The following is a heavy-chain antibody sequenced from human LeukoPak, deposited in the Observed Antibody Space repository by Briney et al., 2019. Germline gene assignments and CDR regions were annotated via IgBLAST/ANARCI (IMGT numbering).Heavy chain of an antibody. D-gene: IGHD3-10*01. CDR1: GGSISSYY. J-gene: IGHJ4*02. CDR2: TYYSGST. V-gene: IGHV4-59*01. Sequence: SETLSLTCTVSGGSISSYYWSWIRQPPGKGLEWIGYTYYSGSTNYNPSLKSRVTISVDTSKNQFSLKLSSVTAADTAVYYCARSEWSGFGELGDWGQGTLVTVSS. CDR3: ARSEWSGFGELGD.